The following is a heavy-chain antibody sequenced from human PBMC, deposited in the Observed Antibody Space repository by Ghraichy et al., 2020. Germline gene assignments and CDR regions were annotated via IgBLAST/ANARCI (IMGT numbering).Heavy chain of an antibody. J-gene: IGHJ3*02. D-gene: IGHD3-22*01. Sequence: SQTLSLTCTVSGGSISTYYWSWIRQPPGKGLEWIRYIYDSGSTNYNPSLRSRVTMSLDTSNNQFSLKLSSVTAADTAVYYCARDATDYSDTSAFYLNAFDIWGQGTMVTASS. CDR1: GGSISTYY. V-gene: IGHV4-59*01. CDR2: IYDSGST. CDR3: ARDATDYSDTSAFYLNAFDI.